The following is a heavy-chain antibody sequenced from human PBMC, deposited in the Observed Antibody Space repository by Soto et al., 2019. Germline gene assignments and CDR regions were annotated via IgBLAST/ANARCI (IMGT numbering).Heavy chain of an antibody. CDR2: IYWNDDK. CDR1: GFSLSTSGVG. V-gene: IGHV2-5*01. Sequence: QITLKESGPTLVKPTQTLTLTCTFSGFSLSTSGVGVGWIRQPPGKALEWLALIYWNDDKRYSPSLKSRLTLAKDTSKDQVVLTMTNMDPVDTATYYCAHRSSVPGPLDYWGQGPLVTVSS. CDR3: AHRSSVPGPLDY. J-gene: IGHJ4*02. D-gene: IGHD6-6*01.